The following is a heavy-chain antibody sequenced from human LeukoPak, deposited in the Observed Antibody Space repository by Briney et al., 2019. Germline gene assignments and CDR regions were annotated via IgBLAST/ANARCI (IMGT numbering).Heavy chain of an antibody. J-gene: IGHJ6*02. CDR2: IYYSGST. CDR1: GGSFSGYY. V-gene: IGHV4-59*08. CDR3: ARQGGSYYYGMDV. D-gene: IGHD6-25*01. Sequence: PSETLSLTCAVYGGSFSGYYWSWIRQPPGKGLEWIGYIYYSGSTNYNPSLKSRVTMSVDTSKKQFSLKLRSVTAADTAVYYCARQGGSYYYGMDVWGQGTTVTVSS.